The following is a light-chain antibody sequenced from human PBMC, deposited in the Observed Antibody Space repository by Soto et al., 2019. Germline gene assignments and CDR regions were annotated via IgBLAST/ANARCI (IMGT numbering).Light chain of an antibody. Sequence: DIVMTQSPDSLAVSLGERATINCKSSQSVLYSSNNKNYLAWYQQKLGQPPKLLIYWASTRESGVPERFSGSGSGTDFTLTISSLQAEDVAVYYCQQHYGTPRTFGQGTKLEIK. CDR2: WAS. CDR1: QSVLYSSNNKNY. CDR3: QQHYGTPRT. V-gene: IGKV4-1*01. J-gene: IGKJ2*01.